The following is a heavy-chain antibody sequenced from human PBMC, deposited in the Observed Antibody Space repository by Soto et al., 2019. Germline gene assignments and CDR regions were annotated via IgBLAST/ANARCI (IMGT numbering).Heavy chain of an antibody. Sequence: QVQLQESGPGLVKPSQTLSLTCTVSGGSISSGGYYWSWIRQHPGKGLEWIGSIYDSGSTYYNPSLKSRLTISVDASKNQLSLKLASVTAGDTAMYYCARGGTRAYFHHWGQGTLVTVSS. CDR2: IYDSGST. CDR3: ARGGTRAYFHH. J-gene: IGHJ1*01. D-gene: IGHD1-1*01. CDR1: GGSISSGGYY. V-gene: IGHV4-31*03.